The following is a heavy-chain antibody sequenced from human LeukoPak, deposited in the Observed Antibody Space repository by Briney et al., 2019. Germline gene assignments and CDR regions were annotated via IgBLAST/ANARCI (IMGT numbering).Heavy chain of an antibody. V-gene: IGHV3-11*04. CDR3: ARPARSGIYYPDAFEN. J-gene: IGHJ3*02. Sequence: PGESLRLSCTASGFTFDDYYITWIRQAPGKGLYWVAYISSSGTATYYAVSVKGRFTISRDNAKNSLYLHMDSLKAELTAMYYCARPARSGIYYPDAFENWGQGTMVTVSS. D-gene: IGHD3-10*01. CDR1: GFTFDDYY. CDR2: ISSSGTAT.